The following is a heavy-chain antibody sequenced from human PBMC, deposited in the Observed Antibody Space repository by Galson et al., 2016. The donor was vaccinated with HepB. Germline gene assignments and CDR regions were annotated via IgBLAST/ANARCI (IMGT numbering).Heavy chain of an antibody. CDR1: GGSIISNGYY. J-gene: IGHJ4*02. V-gene: IGHV4-39*01. CDR2: IYHSGTT. CDR3: ARRNVAPFDF. D-gene: IGHD2-8*01. Sequence: ETLSLTCTVSGGSIISNGYYWGWVRQPPGKGLEWIGSIYHSGTTYYNPSLKSRVTMSVDTSTNQFSLKLASVTAADTAVYYCARRNVAPFDFWGQGTLVTVSS.